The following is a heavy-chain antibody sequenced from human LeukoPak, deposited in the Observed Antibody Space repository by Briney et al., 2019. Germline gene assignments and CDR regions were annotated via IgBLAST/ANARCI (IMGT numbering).Heavy chain of an antibody. D-gene: IGHD2-15*01. CDR3: AKGHRLCSSGNCNSQVDY. CDR1: GFTFSRYW. Sequence: GGSLRLSCAASGFTFSRYWMHWVRQAPGKGLMWVSRISPDGSTTLYADSVKGRFTISRDNSKNALYLQMNSLRAEDTAAYYCAKGHRLCSSGNCNSQVDYWGHGTLVIVPS. V-gene: IGHV3-74*03. CDR2: ISPDGSTT. J-gene: IGHJ4*01.